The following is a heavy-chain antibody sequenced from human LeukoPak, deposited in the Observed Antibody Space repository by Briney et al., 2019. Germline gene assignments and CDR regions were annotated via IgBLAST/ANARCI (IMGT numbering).Heavy chain of an antibody. V-gene: IGHV4-59*01. D-gene: IGHD2-15*01. J-gene: IGHJ6*02. CDR1: XXSISSYY. CDR2: IYYSGST. CDR3: ARAGYCSGGSCYLRYYYYYGMDV. Sequence: SETLSLTXXXXXXSISSYYWSWIRQPPGKGLEWIGYIYYSGSTNYNPSLKSRVTISVDTSKNQFSLKLSSVTAADTAVYYCARAGYCSGGSCYLRYYYYYGMDVWGQGTTVTVSS.